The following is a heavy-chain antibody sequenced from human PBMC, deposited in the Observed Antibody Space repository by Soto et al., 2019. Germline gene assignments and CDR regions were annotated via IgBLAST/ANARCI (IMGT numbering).Heavy chain of an antibody. CDR3: ARTRAYFSHFDC. V-gene: IGHV1-3*01. CDR1: GYTFTSYA. J-gene: IGHJ4*02. CDR2: INAGNGNT. Sequence: ASVKVSCKASGYTFTSYAMHWVRQAPGQRLEWMGWINAGNGNTKYSQKFQGRVAITRDTSANTAYMDLSSLRSEDTAVYYCARTRAYFSHFDCWGQGTLVTV. D-gene: IGHD3-16*01.